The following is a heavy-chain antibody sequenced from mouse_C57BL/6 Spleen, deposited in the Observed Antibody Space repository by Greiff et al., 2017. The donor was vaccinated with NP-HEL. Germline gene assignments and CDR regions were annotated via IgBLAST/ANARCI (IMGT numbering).Heavy chain of an antibody. J-gene: IGHJ2*01. V-gene: IGHV3-6*01. CDR2: ISYDGSN. Sequence: EVKLQESGPGLVKPSQSLSLTCSVTGYSITSGYYWNWIRQFPGNKLEWMGYISYDGSNNYNPSLKNRISITRDTSKNQFFLKLNSVTTEDTATYYCARDPLRRRYFDYWGQGTTLTVSS. D-gene: IGHD1-2*01. CDR1: GYSITSGYY. CDR3: ARDPLRRRYFDY.